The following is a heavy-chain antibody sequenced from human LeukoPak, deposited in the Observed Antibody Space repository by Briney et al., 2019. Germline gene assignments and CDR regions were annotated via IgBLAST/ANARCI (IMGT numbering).Heavy chain of an antibody. J-gene: IGHJ5*02. D-gene: IGHD5-18*01. CDR3: ARDVDTAMVSWFDP. V-gene: IGHV3-21*01. Sequence: GVSLRLSCAASGFTFSSYSMNWVRQAPGKGLEWVSSISSSSSYIYYADSVKGRFTISRDNAKNSLYLQMNSLRAEDTAVYYCARDVDTAMVSWFDPWGQGTLVTVSS. CDR2: ISSSSSYI. CDR1: GFTFSSYS.